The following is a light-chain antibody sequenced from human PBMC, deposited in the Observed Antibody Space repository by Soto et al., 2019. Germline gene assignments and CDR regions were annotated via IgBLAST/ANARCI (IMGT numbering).Light chain of an antibody. V-gene: IGKV1-5*03. CDR2: KAY. CDR3: QQYNSYSWT. J-gene: IGKJ1*01. CDR1: QSLNNW. Sequence: DIQMTQSPSTLSASVGDRVTITCRASQSLNNWSAWYQQKPGKAPKLLIYKAYSLESGVPSRFSGSGSGTEFTLTISSLQPDDFATYYCQQYNSYSWTFGQGTKVDIK.